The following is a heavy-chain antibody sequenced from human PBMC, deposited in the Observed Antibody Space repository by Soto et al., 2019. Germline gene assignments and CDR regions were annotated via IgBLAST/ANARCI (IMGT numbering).Heavy chain of an antibody. J-gene: IGHJ5*02. CDR1: GGSISSGGYY. D-gene: IGHD3-10*01. CDR3: ARGALWFGELLFAFDP. Sequence: PSETLSLTCTVSGGSISSGGYYWSWIRQHPGKGLEWIGYIYYSGSTYYNPSLKSRVTISVDTSKNQFSLRLSSVTAADTAVYYCARGALWFGELLFAFDPWGQGTLVTVSS. V-gene: IGHV4-31*03. CDR2: IYYSGST.